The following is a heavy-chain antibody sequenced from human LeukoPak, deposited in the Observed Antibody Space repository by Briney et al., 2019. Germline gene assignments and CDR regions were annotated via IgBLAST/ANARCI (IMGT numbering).Heavy chain of an antibody. CDR3: ARTVKNYGGNLQFFDY. D-gene: IGHD4-23*01. J-gene: IGHJ4*02. Sequence: PGGSLRLSCAASGFTFSSYSMNWVRQAPGKGLEWVSSISTSSSYKYYADSLKGRSTISRDNAKNSLYLQMNSLRAEDTAVYYCARTVKNYGGNLQFFDYWGQGTLVTVSS. V-gene: IGHV3-21*01. CDR1: GFTFSSYS. CDR2: ISTSSSYK.